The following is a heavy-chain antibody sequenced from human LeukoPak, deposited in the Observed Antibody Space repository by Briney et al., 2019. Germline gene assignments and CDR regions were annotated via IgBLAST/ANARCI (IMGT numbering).Heavy chain of an antibody. Sequence: GSLRLSCSASGFTFSSYAMSWVRQAPGKGLEWVSAVSGSGGSTYYADSVKGRFTISRDNSKNTLYLQMNSLRAEDTAVYYCAKHTCSSTSCYTSDYWGQGTLVTVCS. V-gene: IGHV3-23*01. D-gene: IGHD2-2*02. CDR1: GFTFSSYA. J-gene: IGHJ4*02. CDR2: VSGSGGST. CDR3: AKHTCSSTSCYTSDY.